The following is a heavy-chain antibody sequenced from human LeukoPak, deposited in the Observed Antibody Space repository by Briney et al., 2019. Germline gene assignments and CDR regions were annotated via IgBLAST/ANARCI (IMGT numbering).Heavy chain of an antibody. V-gene: IGHV3-33*01. CDR3: ARDPYYCDNSGLLTPYYFDY. D-gene: IGHD3-22*01. CDR1: GFTFSTYG. Sequence: PGRSLRLSCAASGFTFSTYGMHWVRQAPGKGLEWVALIWYDGSNKYYADSVKGRFTISRDNSKNTLYLQMNSLRAEDTAVYYCARDPYYCDNSGLLTPYYFDYWGQGTLVTVSS. J-gene: IGHJ4*02. CDR2: IWYDGSNK.